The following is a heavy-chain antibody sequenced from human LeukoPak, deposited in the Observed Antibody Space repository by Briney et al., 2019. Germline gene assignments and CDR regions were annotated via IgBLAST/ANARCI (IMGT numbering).Heavy chain of an antibody. Sequence: SETLSLTCTVSGGSISSYYWSWVRQPPGKGLEWIGYIYYSGSTNYNPSLKSRVTISVDTSKNQFSLKLTSVTAADTAVYYCARGILGRYYFDYWGQGTLVTVSS. J-gene: IGHJ4*02. CDR2: IYYSGST. V-gene: IGHV4-59*01. CDR1: GGSISSYY. CDR3: ARGILGRYYFDY. D-gene: IGHD3-3*02.